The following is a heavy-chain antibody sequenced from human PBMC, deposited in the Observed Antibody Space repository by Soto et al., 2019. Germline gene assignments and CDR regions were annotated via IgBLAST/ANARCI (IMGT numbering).Heavy chain of an antibody. J-gene: IGHJ5*02. V-gene: IGHV3-30*04. CDR3: ARGRKGITGTTNWFDP. CDR1: GFTFSSYA. Sequence: GGSLRLSCAASGFTFSSYAMHWVRQAPGKGLEWVAVISYDGSNKYYADSVKGRFTISRDNSKNTLYLQMNSLRAEDTAVYYCARGRKGITGTTNWFDPWGQVTLVTVSS. CDR2: ISYDGSNK. D-gene: IGHD1-20*01.